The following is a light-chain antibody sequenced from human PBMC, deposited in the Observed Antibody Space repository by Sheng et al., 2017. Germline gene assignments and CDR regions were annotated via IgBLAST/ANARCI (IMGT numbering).Light chain of an antibody. CDR3: QVWDGSNVV. Sequence: SYELTQPPSVSVSPGQTASITCSGDKLGDKYACWYHQRPGQSPELVIYQDSQRPSGILERISGSSSGNTATLTISGTQPMDEGDYYCQVWDGSNVVLGGGTRLTVL. CDR2: QDS. J-gene: IGLJ3*02. V-gene: IGLV3-1*01. CDR1: KLGDKY.